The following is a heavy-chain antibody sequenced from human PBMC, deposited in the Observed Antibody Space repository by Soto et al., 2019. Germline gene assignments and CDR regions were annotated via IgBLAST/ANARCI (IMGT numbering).Heavy chain of an antibody. J-gene: IGHJ6*02. Sequence: ASVKVSCKASGYTFISHCISWVLQAPAQVLEWMGWISGKNGNTNYAQKLQGRVALTTDTSTSTAYMELRSLRSDDTAVYYCARVSSSIVVVPDYGMDVWGQGTTVTVSS. D-gene: IGHD2-15*01. V-gene: IGHV1-18*04. CDR3: ARVSSSIVVVPDYGMDV. CDR1: GYTFISHC. CDR2: ISGKNGNT.